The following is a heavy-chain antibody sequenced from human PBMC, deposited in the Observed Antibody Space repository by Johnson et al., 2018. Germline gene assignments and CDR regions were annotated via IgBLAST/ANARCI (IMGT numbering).Heavy chain of an antibody. CDR1: GGSISSYW. J-gene: IGHJ1*01. CDR2: VYHSGSP. Sequence: QVQLQESGPGPVEPSETLALSCTVSGGSISSYWWSWIRQPPGKGLEYIGYVYHSGSPIYKPSLESRVTLSIDTSKTQFSLKLRSVPAADTAMYYCARGGEYFQDWGQGTLVTVSS. CDR3: ARGGEYFQD. V-gene: IGHV4-59*01. D-gene: IGHD6-25*01.